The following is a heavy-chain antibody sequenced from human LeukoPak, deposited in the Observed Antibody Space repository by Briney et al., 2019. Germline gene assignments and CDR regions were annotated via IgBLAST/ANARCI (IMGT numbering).Heavy chain of an antibody. CDR2: IYRTGST. CDR3: ARGWGVGFDI. D-gene: IGHD3-10*01. CDR1: GGSISSGDYY. Sequence: SETLSFTCTVSGGSISSGDYYWSCIRQPPGKGLEWTGYIYRTGSTYYNPSLRSRVSLSLDTSKNQFSVMLTSVTPADTAVYYCARGWGVGFDIWGQGTMVTVSS. V-gene: IGHV4-30-4*01. J-gene: IGHJ3*02.